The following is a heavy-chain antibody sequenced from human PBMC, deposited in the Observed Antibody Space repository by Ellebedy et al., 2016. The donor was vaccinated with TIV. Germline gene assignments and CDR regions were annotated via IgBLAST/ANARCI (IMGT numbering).Heavy chain of an antibody. CDR2: IIPIFGTP. Sequence: SVKVSCXASGGTFSTYALSWVRQAPGQGLEWMGGIIPIFGTPNYAQKFQGRVTMTADESTTTAYMELSSLRSEDTAVYYCARGGRGYSGYDYDDYYYGMHVWGQGTTVTVSS. CDR1: GGTFSTYA. V-gene: IGHV1-69*13. CDR3: ARGGRGYSGYDYDDYYYGMHV. D-gene: IGHD5-12*01. J-gene: IGHJ6*02.